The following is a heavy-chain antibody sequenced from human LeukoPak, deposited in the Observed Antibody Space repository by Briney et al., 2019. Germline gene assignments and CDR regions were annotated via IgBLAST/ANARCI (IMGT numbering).Heavy chain of an antibody. J-gene: IGHJ4*02. Sequence: GGSLRLSCAASGFSFEAYGMYWVRQAPGKGLEWVSGITWNSDDMAYADSVKGRFTISRDNAKNCLYLQMNSLTVEDTALYYCTRVTSWRTGFDYWGQGTLVTVSS. V-gene: IGHV3-9*01. D-gene: IGHD1-1*01. CDR3: TRVTSWRTGFDY. CDR1: GFSFEAYG. CDR2: ITWNSDDM.